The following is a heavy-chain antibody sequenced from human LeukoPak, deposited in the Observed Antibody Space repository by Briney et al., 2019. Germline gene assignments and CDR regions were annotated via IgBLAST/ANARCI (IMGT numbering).Heavy chain of an antibody. D-gene: IGHD1-26*01. Sequence: SETLSLTCAVSGGSISSGGYSWSWIRQPPGKGLEWIGYIYHSGSTYYNPSLKSRVTISVDRSKNQFSLKLSSVTAADTAVYYCAREVGATGAPYFDYWGQGTLVTVSS. CDR1: GGSISSGGYS. CDR3: AREVGATGAPYFDY. CDR2: IYHSGST. J-gene: IGHJ4*02. V-gene: IGHV4-30-2*01.